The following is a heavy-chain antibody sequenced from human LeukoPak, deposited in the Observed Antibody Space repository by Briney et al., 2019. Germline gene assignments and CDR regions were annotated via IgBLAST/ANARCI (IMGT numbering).Heavy chain of an antibody. J-gene: IGHJ6*02. D-gene: IGHD3/OR15-3a*01. CDR2: ISSASGSI. V-gene: IGHV3-48*04. CDR1: GFTFSSYS. Sequence: GGSLSPSCAASGFTFSSYSMNWVRQAPGKGPEWFSYISSASGSIYYADSVKGRFTISRDNAKNSLFLQMNSLRAEDTAVYYCARGLDHGMDVWGQGTTVTVSS. CDR3: ARGLDHGMDV.